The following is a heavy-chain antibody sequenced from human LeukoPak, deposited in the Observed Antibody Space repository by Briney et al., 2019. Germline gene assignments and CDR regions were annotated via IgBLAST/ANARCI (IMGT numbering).Heavy chain of an antibody. J-gene: IGHJ4*02. D-gene: IGHD3-10*01. V-gene: IGHV3-23*01. CDR2: ISGSGGTT. CDR1: GFPFSAFY. CDR3: AKTMVRGVIIPFDS. Sequence: GGSLRLSCAASGFPFSAFYMSWVRQAPGKGLEWVSAISGSGGTTYYADSVKGRFTISRDNSKNTLYLQMNSLRAEDTALYYCAKTMVRGVIIPFDSWGQGTLVTVSS.